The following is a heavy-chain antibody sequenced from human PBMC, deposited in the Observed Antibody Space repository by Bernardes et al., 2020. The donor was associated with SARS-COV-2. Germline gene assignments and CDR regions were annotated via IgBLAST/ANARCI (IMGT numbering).Heavy chain of an antibody. CDR2: FDPEDGET. Sequence: DAAQVSCKVSGYTLTALSMHWVRQAPGKGLEWMGGFDPEDGETIYAQKFQGRVTMTEDTSTDTAYMELSSLRSEDTAVYYCATGVAVAGTPTHYYYYYGMDVWGQGTTVTGSS. V-gene: IGHV1-24*01. D-gene: IGHD6-19*01. CDR3: ATGVAVAGTPTHYYYYYGMDV. J-gene: IGHJ6*02. CDR1: GYTLTALS.